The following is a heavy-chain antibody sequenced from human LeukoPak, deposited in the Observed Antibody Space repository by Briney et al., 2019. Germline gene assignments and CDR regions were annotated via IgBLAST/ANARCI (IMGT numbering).Heavy chain of an antibody. Sequence: PGGSLRLSCATSGFTFSSYGMHWVRHAPGKGLEWVAVIWYDGSNKYYADSVKGRFTISRDNSKNTLYLQMNSLRAEDTAVYYCARGQNYYDSSGYYPGTYYFDYWGQGTLVTVSS. CDR3: ARGQNYYDSSGYYPGTYYFDY. D-gene: IGHD3-22*01. CDR1: GFTFSSYG. V-gene: IGHV3-33*08. J-gene: IGHJ4*02. CDR2: IWYDGSNK.